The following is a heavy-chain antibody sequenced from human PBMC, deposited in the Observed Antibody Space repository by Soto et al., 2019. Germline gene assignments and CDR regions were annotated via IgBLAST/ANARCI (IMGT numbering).Heavy chain of an antibody. Sequence: PGECLKISCKGSGYSFTSYWIGWVRQMPGKGLEWMGIIYPGDSDTRYSPSFQGQVTISADKSISTAYLQWSSLKASDTAMYYCATGSDRWFGELLPHYYYYGMDVWGQGTTVTVSS. D-gene: IGHD3-10*01. CDR1: GYSFTSYW. CDR2: IYPGDSDT. J-gene: IGHJ6*02. V-gene: IGHV5-51*01. CDR3: ATGSDRWFGELLPHYYYYGMDV.